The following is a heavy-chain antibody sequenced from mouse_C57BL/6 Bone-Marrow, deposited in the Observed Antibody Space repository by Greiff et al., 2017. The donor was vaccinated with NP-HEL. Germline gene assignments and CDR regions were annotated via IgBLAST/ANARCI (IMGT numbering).Heavy chain of an antibody. V-gene: IGHV3-6*01. CDR3: AREELGYYYAMDY. J-gene: IGHJ4*01. CDR1: GYSITSGYY. Sequence: EVKLQESGPGLVKPSQSLSLTCSVTGYSITSGYYRNWIRQFPGNKLEWMGYIRYDGSNNYNPSLKKRIPITRDTSKNQFFLKLNSVTTEDTATYYCAREELGYYYAMDYWGQGTSVTVSS. CDR2: IRYDGSN. D-gene: IGHD4-1*01.